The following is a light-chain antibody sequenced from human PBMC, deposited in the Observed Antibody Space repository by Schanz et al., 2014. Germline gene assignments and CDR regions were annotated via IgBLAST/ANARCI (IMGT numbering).Light chain of an antibody. Sequence: EIVLTQSPGTLSLSPGERATLSCRASQSVSSDYLAWYQQKPGQAPRLLINGASSRATGIPDRFSGSGSGTDFTLTISRLEPEDFAVYYCQQYGSSQGLTFGGGTKVEIK. CDR3: QQYGSSQGLT. V-gene: IGKV3-20*01. CDR1: QSVSSDY. J-gene: IGKJ4*01. CDR2: GAS.